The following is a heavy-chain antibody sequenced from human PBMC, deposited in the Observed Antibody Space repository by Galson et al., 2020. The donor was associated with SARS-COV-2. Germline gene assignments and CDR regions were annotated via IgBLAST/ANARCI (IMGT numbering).Heavy chain of an antibody. D-gene: IGHD3-9*01. CDR2: ISWDGGST. J-gene: IGHJ6*03. Sequence: GGSLRLSCAASGFTFDDYAMHWVRQAPGKGLEWVSLISWDGGSTYYADSVKGRFTISRDNSKNSLYLQMNSLRAEDTALYYCAKDSQDILTGGHRTDYYYYMDVWGKGTTVTVSS. CDR3: AKDSQDILTGGHRTDYYYYMDV. CDR1: GFTFDDYA. V-gene: IGHV3-43D*03.